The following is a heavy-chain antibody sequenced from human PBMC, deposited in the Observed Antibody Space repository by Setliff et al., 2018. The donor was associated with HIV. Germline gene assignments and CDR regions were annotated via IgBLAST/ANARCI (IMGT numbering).Heavy chain of an antibody. Sequence: SVKVSCKASGGTSNTYAINWVRQAPGQGLEWMGQAITILDITSYAQKFQGRATITADESTNTMYMELSSLRSDDTAVYYCAGPRGDEAFDIWGQGTMVTVS. CDR2: AITILDIT. CDR3: AGPRGDEAFDI. CDR1: GGTSNTYA. D-gene: IGHD3-10*01. J-gene: IGHJ3*02. V-gene: IGHV1-69*10.